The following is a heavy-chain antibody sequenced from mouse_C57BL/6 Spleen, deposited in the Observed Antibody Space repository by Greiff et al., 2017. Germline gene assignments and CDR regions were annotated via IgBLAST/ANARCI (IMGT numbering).Heavy chain of an antibody. V-gene: IGHV5-4*01. CDR3: SREGGSSIRSWFAY. D-gene: IGHD1-1*01. CDR2: ISDGGGYT. Sequence: EVHLVESGGGLVKPGGSLKLSCAASGFTFSSYAMSWVRQTPEKRLEWVATISDGGGYTYYPDNVKGRFTISRDNAKNNLYLQMSHLKSEDTAMYYCSREGGSSIRSWFAYWGQGTLVTVSA. J-gene: IGHJ3*01. CDR1: GFTFSSYA.